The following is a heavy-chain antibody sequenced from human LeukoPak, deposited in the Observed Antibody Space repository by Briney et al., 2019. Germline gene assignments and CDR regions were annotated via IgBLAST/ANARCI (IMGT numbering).Heavy chain of an antibody. Sequence: GGSLRLSCAASGFTFSSYSMSWVRQAPGKGLEWVSSISTSSSYIYYADSVKGRFTISRDNAKNSLYLQMNSLRAEDTAVYYCAKGGRDTAMVNYYYMDVWGKGTTVTVSS. D-gene: IGHD5-18*01. J-gene: IGHJ6*03. CDR2: ISTSSSYI. CDR1: GFTFSSYS. CDR3: AKGGRDTAMVNYYYMDV. V-gene: IGHV3-21*04.